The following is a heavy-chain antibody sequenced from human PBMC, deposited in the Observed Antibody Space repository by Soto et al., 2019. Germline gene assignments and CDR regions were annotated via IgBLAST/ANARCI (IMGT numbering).Heavy chain of an antibody. CDR3: ARSITFDWLFFDY. J-gene: IGHJ4*02. Sequence: SETLSLTCTVSGASINRNSWWSWVRQAPGKGLEWIGEIYHSGSTNYNPSLKSRVTISVDKSKNQFSLKLSSVTAADTAVYYCARSITFDWLFFDYWGQGTLVTVSS. V-gene: IGHV4-4*02. CDR1: GASINRNSW. D-gene: IGHD3-9*01. CDR2: IYHSGST.